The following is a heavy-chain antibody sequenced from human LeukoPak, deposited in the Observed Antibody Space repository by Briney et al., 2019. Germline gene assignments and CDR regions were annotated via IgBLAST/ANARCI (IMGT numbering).Heavy chain of an antibody. V-gene: IGHV1-18*01. CDR1: GYTFTSYG. CDR2: IRAYNGNT. J-gene: IGHJ4*02. D-gene: IGHD3-22*01. CDR3: ARDRMYYYDSSGLSFDY. Sequence: GASVKVSCKASGYTFTSYGISWVRQAPGQGLEWMGWIRAYNGNTNYAQKLQGRVTMTTDTSTSTAYMELRSLRSDDTAVYYCARDRMYYYDSSGLSFDYWGQGTLVTVSS.